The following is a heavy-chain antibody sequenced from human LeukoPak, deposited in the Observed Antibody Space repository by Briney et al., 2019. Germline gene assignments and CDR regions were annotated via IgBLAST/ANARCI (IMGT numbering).Heavy chain of an antibody. J-gene: IGHJ4*02. CDR1: GFTFDDYT. Sequence: GGSLRLSCAASGFTFDDYTMHWVRQAPGKGLEWVSLISWDGYTTYYADSVKGRFTISRDNSKNSLYLQMNSLGTEDTALYYCAKGFRSYGSGTYYIFDYWGQGTLVTVSS. CDR3: AKGFRSYGSGTYYIFDY. V-gene: IGHV3-43*01. CDR2: ISWDGYTT. D-gene: IGHD3-10*01.